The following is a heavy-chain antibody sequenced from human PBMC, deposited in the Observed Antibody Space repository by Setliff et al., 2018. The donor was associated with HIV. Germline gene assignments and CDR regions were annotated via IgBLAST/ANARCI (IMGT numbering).Heavy chain of an antibody. D-gene: IGHD4-17*01. J-gene: IGHJ4*02. CDR1: GYTLTNYH. V-gene: IGHV1-46*01. Sequence: ASVKVSCKAAGYTLTNYHMHWVRQAPGQGLEWMGVINPSGGITTSAQKFLGRVTMTKDTSTSTVYMEVSNPKSEDTAVYYCASAPLTTVTTGPRYYLDSWGQGTLVTVS. CDR2: INPSGGIT. CDR3: ASAPLTTVTTGPRYYLDS.